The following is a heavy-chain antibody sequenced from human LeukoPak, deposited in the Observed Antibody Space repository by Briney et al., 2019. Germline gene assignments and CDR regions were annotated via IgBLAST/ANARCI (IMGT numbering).Heavy chain of an antibody. CDR2: IYYSGST. D-gene: IGHD3-22*01. V-gene: IGHV4-59*01. CDR3: ARDFDKTYYYDSSGYAAAFDI. CDR1: GGSISSYY. Sequence: KPSETLSLTCTVSGGSISSYYWSWIRQPPGKGLEWIGYIYYSGSTNYNPSLKSRVTISVDTSKNQFSLKLSSVTAADTAVYYCARDFDKTYYYDSSGYAAAFDIWGQGTMVTVSS. J-gene: IGHJ3*02.